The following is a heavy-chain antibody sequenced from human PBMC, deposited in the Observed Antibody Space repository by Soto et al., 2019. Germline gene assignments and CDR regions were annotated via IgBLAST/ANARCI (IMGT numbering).Heavy chain of an antibody. CDR3: ARGVAGRSEYSTVVDY. J-gene: IGHJ4*02. Sequence: QSGGSLRLSCAASGFTFSSYGMHWVRQAPGKGLEWVAVIWYDGSNKYYAGSVNGRFTISRDNSKNTLYLQMNSLRAEDTAVYYCARGVAGRSEYSTVVDYWGQGTLVTVSS. CDR1: GFTFSSYG. CDR2: IWYDGSNK. D-gene: IGHD6-6*01. V-gene: IGHV3-33*01.